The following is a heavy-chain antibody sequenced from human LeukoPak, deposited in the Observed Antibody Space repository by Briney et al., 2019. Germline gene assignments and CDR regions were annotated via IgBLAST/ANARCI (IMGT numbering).Heavy chain of an antibody. CDR2: ISVYTGKT. CDR1: GYTFTNYG. CDR3: ARDTIAARGYAFDI. Sequence: ASVKVSCKASGYTFTNYGISWVRQAPGQGLEWMGWISVYTGKTYHAQKFQARVTMTTDTSTSTAYMELRSLRSDDTAVYYCARDTIAARGYAFDIWGQGTMVTVSS. D-gene: IGHD6-6*01. J-gene: IGHJ3*02. V-gene: IGHV1-18*01.